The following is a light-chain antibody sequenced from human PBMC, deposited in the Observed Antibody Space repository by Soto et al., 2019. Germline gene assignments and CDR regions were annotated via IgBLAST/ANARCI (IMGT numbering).Light chain of an antibody. Sequence: EIVLTQSPGTLSLSPGERATLSCRASQSVSSSYLAWYQQEPGQAPRLLIYGASSRATGIPDRFSGSGSGTDFTLTISRLEPEDFAVYYCQQYGSSRRTFGQGTKVDIK. J-gene: IGKJ1*01. CDR1: QSVSSSY. CDR2: GAS. CDR3: QQYGSSRRT. V-gene: IGKV3-20*01.